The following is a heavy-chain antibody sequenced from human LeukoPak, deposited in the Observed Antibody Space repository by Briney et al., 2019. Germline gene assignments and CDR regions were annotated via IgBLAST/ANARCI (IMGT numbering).Heavy chain of an antibody. D-gene: IGHD6-13*01. J-gene: IGHJ4*02. V-gene: IGHV3-48*04. Sequence: PGGSLRLSCAASGFTFSSYSMNWVRQAPGKGLEWVSYISSSSSTIYYADSVKGRFTISRDNAKNSLYLQMNSLRAEDTAVYYCARDGLAAAGTFWADYWGQGTLVTASS. CDR3: ARDGLAAAGTFWADY. CDR2: ISSSSSTI. CDR1: GFTFSSYS.